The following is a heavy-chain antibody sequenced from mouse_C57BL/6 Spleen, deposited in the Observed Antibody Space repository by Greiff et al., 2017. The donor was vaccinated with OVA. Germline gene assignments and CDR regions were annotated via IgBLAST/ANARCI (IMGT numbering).Heavy chain of an antibody. V-gene: IGHV8-5*01. CDR2: IWWNDDK. Sequence: QVTLKVSGPGILQPSQTLSLTCSFSGFSLSTSNMGIGWIRQPSGKGLEWLAHIWWNDDKYYNPSLKSRLTISKDTSNHQVFLKITSVDTADTSTYYCAQIGHYGSSYGFAYWGQGTLVTVSA. CDR3: AQIGHYGSSYGFAY. CDR1: GFSLSTSNMG. J-gene: IGHJ3*01. D-gene: IGHD1-1*01.